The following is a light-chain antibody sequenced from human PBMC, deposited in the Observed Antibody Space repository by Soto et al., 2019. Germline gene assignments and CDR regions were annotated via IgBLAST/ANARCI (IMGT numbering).Light chain of an antibody. Sequence: EIVLTQSPATLSLSPGERATLSCRASQSVSSYLAWYQQKPGQAPRLLIYDASNRATGIPARFSGSGSGTDFTLPISSLEPEDFAVYSCQQRSNWPVTFGQGTKVEIK. V-gene: IGKV3-11*01. J-gene: IGKJ1*01. CDR3: QQRSNWPVT. CDR1: QSVSSY. CDR2: DAS.